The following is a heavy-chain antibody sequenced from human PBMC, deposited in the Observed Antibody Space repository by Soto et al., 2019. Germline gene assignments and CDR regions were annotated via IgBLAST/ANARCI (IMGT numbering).Heavy chain of an antibody. CDR3: ARRRIAVAGTVSWFDP. V-gene: IGHV4-59*08. J-gene: IGHJ5*02. Sequence: SETLSLTGTVSDGSISSYYWSRIRQPPGKGLEWIGYIYYSGSTNYNPSLKSRVTISVDTSKNQFSLKLSSVTAADTAVYYCARRRIAVAGTVSWFDPWGQGTLVTVSS. D-gene: IGHD6-19*01. CDR1: DGSISSYY. CDR2: IYYSGST.